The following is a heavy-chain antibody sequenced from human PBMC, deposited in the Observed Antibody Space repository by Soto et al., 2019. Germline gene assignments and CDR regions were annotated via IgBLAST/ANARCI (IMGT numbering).Heavy chain of an antibody. CDR2: IFYTGTT. V-gene: IGHV4-39*02. D-gene: IGHD2-2*01. CDR1: GGSINYNSYH. CDR3: ARLVVVAPVANV. Sequence: PSETLSLTCSVSGGSINYNSYHWCWIRQPPGQGLEWIGSIFYTGTTFYNPSLESRVTMSVDTSKNSFSLHLTSVTAADTAVYFCARLVVVAPVANVWGQGTLVTVSS. J-gene: IGHJ4*02.